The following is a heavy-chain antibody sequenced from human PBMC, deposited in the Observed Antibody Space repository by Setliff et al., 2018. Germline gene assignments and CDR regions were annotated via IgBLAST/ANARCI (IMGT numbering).Heavy chain of an antibody. D-gene: IGHD2-15*01. Sequence: SETLSLSCTVSGYTIDSGYFWGWIRQPPGKGLEWIGNIFISGGITHYSPSLRSRVTIVVDTSKNQFSLKLTSVTAADTAVYYCARLGSAGFLGDYWGQGTLVTVSS. CDR2: IFISGGIT. V-gene: IGHV4-38-2*02. J-gene: IGHJ4*02. CDR3: ARLGSAGFLGDY. CDR1: GYTIDSGYF.